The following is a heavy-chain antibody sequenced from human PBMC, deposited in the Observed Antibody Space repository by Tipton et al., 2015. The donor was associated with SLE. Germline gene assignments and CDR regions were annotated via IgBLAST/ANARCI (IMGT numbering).Heavy chain of an antibody. CDR3: ARHEKTGWGSDAFDI. D-gene: IGHD3-10*01. J-gene: IGHJ3*02. V-gene: IGHV3-11*06. CDR2: ISSSSSYT. CDR1: GFTFSDYY. Sequence: GSLRLSCAASGFTFSDYYMSWIRQAPGKGLEWVSYISSSSSYTNYADSVKGRFTISRDNAKNSLYLQMNSLRAEDTAVYYCARHEKTGWGSDAFDIWGQGTMVTVSS.